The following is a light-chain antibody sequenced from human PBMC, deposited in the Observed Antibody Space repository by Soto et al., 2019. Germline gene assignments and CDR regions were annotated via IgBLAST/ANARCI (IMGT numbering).Light chain of an antibody. CDR2: SNN. V-gene: IGLV1-40*01. CDR1: SSNIGAGYD. CDR3: QSFDSSLSGWV. Sequence: QSVLTQPPSVSGAPGQRVTISCTGSSSNIGAGYDVHWYQQLPGTAPKLLIYSNNNRPSGVPDRFSGSKSGTSASLAITGLQAEDEADSYCQSFDSSLSGWVFGGGTKLTVL. J-gene: IGLJ3*02.